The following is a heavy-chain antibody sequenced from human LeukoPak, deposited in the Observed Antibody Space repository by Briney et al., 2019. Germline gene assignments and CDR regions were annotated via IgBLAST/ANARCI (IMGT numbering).Heavy chain of an antibody. CDR3: ARGGYIYYYDSSGYYYGDY. D-gene: IGHD3-22*01. CDR2: MNPNSGNT. CDR1: GYTFTSYD. V-gene: IGHV1-8*03. J-gene: IGHJ4*02. Sequence: ASVRVSCKGSGYTFTSYDINWVRQATGQGLEWMGWMNPNSGNTGYAQKFQGRVTITRNTSISTAYMELSSLRSEDTAVYYCARGGYIYYYDSSGYYYGDYWGQGTLVTVSS.